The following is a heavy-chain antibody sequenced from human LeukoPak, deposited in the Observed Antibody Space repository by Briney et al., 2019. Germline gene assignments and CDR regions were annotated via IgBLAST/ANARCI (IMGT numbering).Heavy chain of an antibody. D-gene: IGHD2-2*01. CDR1: GGSISSYY. CDR2: IYTSGST. V-gene: IGHV4-4*09. J-gene: IGHJ4*02. CDR3: ATSYAEHGY. Sequence: SETLSLTGTVTGGSISSYYWSWIRQPPGKGLEWIGYIYTSGSTNYNPSLKRRVTISVDTSQNQFSLKLSPVTAADTAVYYCATSYAEHGYWGRGTLVTVSS.